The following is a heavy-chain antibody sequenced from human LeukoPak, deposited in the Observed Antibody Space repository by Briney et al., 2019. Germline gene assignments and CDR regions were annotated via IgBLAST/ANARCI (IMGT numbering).Heavy chain of an antibody. J-gene: IGHJ6*02. CDR1: GGSISSTAYY. CDR2: IYYSGTT. D-gene: IGHD3-10*01. Sequence: PSETLSLTCTASGGSISSTAYYWGWIRQPPGMGLEWIATIYYSGTTYYNPSLESRVTISVDTSKNQFSLKLSSVTAADTSVYYCSRQGFRGTYYYAMDVWGQGTTVTVSS. CDR3: SRQGFRGTYYYAMDV. V-gene: IGHV4-39*01.